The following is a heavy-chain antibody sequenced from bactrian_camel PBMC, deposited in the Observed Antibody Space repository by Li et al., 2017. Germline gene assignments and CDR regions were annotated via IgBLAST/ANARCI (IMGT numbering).Heavy chain of an antibody. CDR3: AARGPYCYTKLSVADFTY. Sequence: QLVESGGGSVQAGGSLRLSCAASRSFDNMHHMGWFRRAPGKEREGVACTGSDGPTTYADSMKGRFTISEDNAKHTLYLQMDSLKPEDTAMYYCAARGPYCYTKLSVADFTYWGQGTQVTVS. CDR1: RSFDNMHH. V-gene: IGHV3S53*01. CDR2: TGSDGPT. J-gene: IGHJ6*01. D-gene: IGHD2*01.